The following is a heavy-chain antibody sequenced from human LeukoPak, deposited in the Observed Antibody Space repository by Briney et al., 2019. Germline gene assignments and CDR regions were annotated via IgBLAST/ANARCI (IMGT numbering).Heavy chain of an antibody. CDR2: IYYSGST. D-gene: IGHD1-7*01. CDR3: ARYSWNYGPYYFDY. Sequence: SETLSLTCTVSGASISSYYWSWIRQPPGKGLEWIGYIYYSGSTNYNPSLKSRVTISVDTSKNQFSLKLSSVTAADTAVYYCARYSWNYGPYYFDYWGQGTLVTVSS. J-gene: IGHJ4*02. V-gene: IGHV4-59*08. CDR1: GASISSYY.